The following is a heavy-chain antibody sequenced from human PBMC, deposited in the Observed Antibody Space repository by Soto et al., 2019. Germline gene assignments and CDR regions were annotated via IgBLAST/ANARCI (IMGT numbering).Heavy chain of an antibody. V-gene: IGHV4-34*01. CDR1: GGSFSGYY. D-gene: IGHD6-13*01. J-gene: IGHJ4*02. CDR2: INHSGRT. Sequence: SETLSLTCAVYGGSFSGYYWSWIRQPPGKGLEWIGEINHSGRTNYNPSLKSRVTISVGTSKNQFSLKLSSVTAADTAVYYCARIGELVSFDYWGKGTLVTVSS. CDR3: ARIGELVSFDY.